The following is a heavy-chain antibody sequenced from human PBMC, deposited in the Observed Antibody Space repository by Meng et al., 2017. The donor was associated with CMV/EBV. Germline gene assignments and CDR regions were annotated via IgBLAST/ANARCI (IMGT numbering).Heavy chain of an antibody. D-gene: IGHD3-22*01. CDR3: AREPYDSSGYYYDY. V-gene: IGHV3-64*02. CDR1: GFTFSGYA. J-gene: IGHJ4*02. Sequence: SGFTFSGYAMHWVRQAPGKGLEYVSSISSNDGNTYYADSVKGRFTISRDNSKNTLYLQIGSLRAEDMAVYYCAREPYDSSGYYYDYWGQGTLVTVSS. CDR2: ISSNDGNT.